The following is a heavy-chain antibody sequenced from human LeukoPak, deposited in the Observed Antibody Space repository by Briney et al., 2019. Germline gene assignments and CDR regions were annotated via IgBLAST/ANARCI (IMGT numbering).Heavy chain of an antibody. D-gene: IGHD3-10*01. CDR1: GFTFSSYA. J-gene: IGHJ4*02. CDR3: AKDALWFGGLLAFDD. V-gene: IGHV3-23*01. Sequence: GGSLRLSCAASGFTFSSYAMSWVRQAPGKGLEWVSVISGSGGSTYYADSVKGRFTISRDNSKNTLYLQMNSLRAEDTAVYYCAKDALWFGGLLAFDDWGQGTLVTVSS. CDR2: ISGSGGST.